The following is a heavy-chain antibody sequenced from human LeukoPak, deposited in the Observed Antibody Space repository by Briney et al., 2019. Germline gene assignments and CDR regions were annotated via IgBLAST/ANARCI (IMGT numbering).Heavy chain of an antibody. CDR1: GYTXTGYY. CDR2: SNPNSGGT. V-gene: IGHV1-2*02. J-gene: IGHJ4*02. CDR3: AREEGGYFTYYYDSSGYWGFDY. Sequence: GASVKVSCKASGYTXTGYYMHWVRQAPGQGLDWMGWSNPNSGGTNYAQKFQGRVTMTRDTSISTAYMELSRLRSDDTAVYYCAREEGGYFTYYYDSSGYWGFDYWGQGTLVTVSS. D-gene: IGHD3-22*01.